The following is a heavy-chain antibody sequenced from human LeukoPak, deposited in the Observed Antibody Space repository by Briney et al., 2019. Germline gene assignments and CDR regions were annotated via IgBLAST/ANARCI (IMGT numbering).Heavy chain of an antibody. CDR3: VKASVSGVCFN. J-gene: IGHJ4*02. CDR2: IIPILGIA. Sequence: SVKVSCKASGGTFSSYAISWVRQAPGQGLEWMGRIIPILGIANYAQKFQGRVTITADKSTSTAYMELSSLRSEDTAVYYCVKASVSGVCFNWGQGTLVTVSS. CDR1: GGTFSSYA. D-gene: IGHD2-8*01. V-gene: IGHV1-69*04.